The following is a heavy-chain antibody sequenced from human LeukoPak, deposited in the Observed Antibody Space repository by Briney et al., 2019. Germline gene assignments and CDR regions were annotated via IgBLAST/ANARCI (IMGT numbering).Heavy chain of an antibody. J-gene: IGHJ4*02. CDR2: ITSIGGTT. Sequence: GGSLRLSCAASGFTFSSYSMVWVRQAPGKGLEYVSGITSIGGTTYYGNSVKGRFTISRDNSKDTLYLQMGSLRTEDMAVYYCARGRRWASDYWGQGTPVTVAS. V-gene: IGHV3-64*01. CDR3: ARGRRWASDY. CDR1: GFTFSSYS. D-gene: IGHD4-23*01.